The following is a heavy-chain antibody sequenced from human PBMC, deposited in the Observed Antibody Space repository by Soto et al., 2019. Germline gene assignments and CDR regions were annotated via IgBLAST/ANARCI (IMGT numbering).Heavy chain of an antibody. CDR2: IIPMLGRT. Sequence: QVQLVQSGAAVKKPGSSVKVSCQASGDTFSTHTITWVRKAPVEGLECGGRIIPMLGRTNYEQMFQGGVTITADRSTSTAYMELRGLRSQDTALSYCGRDQYCSSASCFGYGAVGGRGTAVTFSS. D-gene: IGHD6-25*01. CDR3: GRDQYCSSASCFGYGAV. CDR1: GDTFSTHT. J-gene: IGHJ6*02. V-gene: IGHV1-69*08.